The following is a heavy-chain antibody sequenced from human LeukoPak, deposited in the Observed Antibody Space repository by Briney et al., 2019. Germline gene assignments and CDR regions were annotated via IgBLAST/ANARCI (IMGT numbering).Heavy chain of an antibody. CDR3: ARLGLQDL. J-gene: IGHJ2*01. D-gene: IGHD2-21*02. Sequence: PSETLSLTCTVSGGSMRSSSWSWIRQPPGKGLEWIGYIYYSGSTNYNPSLKSRVTISIDTSKNQFSLKLSSVTAADTAVYHCARLGLQDLWGRGTLVTVSS. V-gene: IGHV4-59*01. CDR2: IYYSGST. CDR1: GGSMRSSS.